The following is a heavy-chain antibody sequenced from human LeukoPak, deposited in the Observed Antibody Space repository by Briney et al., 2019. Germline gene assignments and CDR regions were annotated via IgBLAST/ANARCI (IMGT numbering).Heavy chain of an antibody. V-gene: IGHV4-59*01. J-gene: IGHJ6*03. D-gene: IGHD3-22*01. Sequence: PSETLSLTCTVSGGSISSYYWSWLRQPPGKGLEWIGYIYYSGSTNYNPSLKSRVTISVDTSKNQFSLKLSSVTAADTAVYYCARERTYYYDSSGYYPVYMDVWGKGTTVTVSS. CDR2: IYYSGST. CDR1: GGSISSYY. CDR3: ARERTYYYDSSGYYPVYMDV.